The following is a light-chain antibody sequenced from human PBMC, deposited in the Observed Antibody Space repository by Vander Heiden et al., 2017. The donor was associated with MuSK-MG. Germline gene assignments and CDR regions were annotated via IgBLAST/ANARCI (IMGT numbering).Light chain of an antibody. J-gene: IGKJ4*01. CDR1: QGIRVY. CDR2: GAS. V-gene: IGKV1-27*01. CDR3: LKYNSPPPLT. Sequence: DVQMTQSPSSLSASVGDRVTITCRASQGIRVYVAWYQQKPGKLPELLIYGASTLQPGVPSRFSGSGSGTDFTLTISNLQPEDFATYYCLKYNSPPPLTFGGGTKVEIK.